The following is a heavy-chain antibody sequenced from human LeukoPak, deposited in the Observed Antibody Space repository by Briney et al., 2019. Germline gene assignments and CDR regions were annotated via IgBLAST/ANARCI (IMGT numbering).Heavy chain of an antibody. CDR3: ASGVGIGG. V-gene: IGHV3-23*01. CDR2: ISSSGRNT. J-gene: IGHJ4*02. Sequence: GGSLRLSCTASGFTFSAYAMGWVRQAPGKGLEWVSGISSSGRNTYYADSVKGRFTISRDNAKNTLYLQMNSLRVDDTAVYYCASGVGIGGWGQGTLVTVSS. CDR1: GFTFSAYA. D-gene: IGHD2-8*02.